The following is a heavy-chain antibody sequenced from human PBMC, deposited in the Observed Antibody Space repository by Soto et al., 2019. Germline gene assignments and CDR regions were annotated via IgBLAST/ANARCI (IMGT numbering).Heavy chain of an antibody. J-gene: IGHJ4*02. CDR2: ISYDGSNK. CDR3: ARAAVGYFERFLHFDY. Sequence: GVSLRLSCAASGFTFSSYAMHWVRQAPGKGLEWVAVISYDGSNKYYADSVKGRFTISRDNSKNTLYLQMNSLRAEDTAVYYCARAAVGYFERFLHFDYWGQATLV. D-gene: IGHD3-9*01. V-gene: IGHV3-30-3*01. CDR1: GFTFSSYA.